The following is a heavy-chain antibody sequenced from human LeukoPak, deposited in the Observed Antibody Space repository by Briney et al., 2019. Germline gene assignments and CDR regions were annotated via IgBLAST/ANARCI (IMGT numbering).Heavy chain of an antibody. Sequence: PGGSLRLSCAASGFTFSSYAMSWVRQAPGKGLEWVSAISGSGGSTYYADSVKGRFTISRDHSKNTLYMQMNSLRAEDTAVYYCAKYYYYDSSGYHPWFDPWGQGTLVTVSS. CDR2: ISGSGGST. CDR3: AKYYYYDSSGYHPWFDP. J-gene: IGHJ5*02. CDR1: GFTFSSYA. D-gene: IGHD3-22*01. V-gene: IGHV3-23*01.